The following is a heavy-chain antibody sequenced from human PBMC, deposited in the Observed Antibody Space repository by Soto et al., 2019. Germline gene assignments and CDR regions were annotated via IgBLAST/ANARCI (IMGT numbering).Heavy chain of an antibody. Sequence: QVQLVQSGAEVKKPGASVKVSCKASGYTFTSYDINWVRQATGQGLEWIGWMNPNSGNTGYAQKCKGRVTMTRSPSISTAYMELSSLRSEDTAVYYCAREVSGWFDPWGQGTLVTVSS. CDR3: AREVSGWFDP. V-gene: IGHV1-8*01. J-gene: IGHJ5*02. CDR2: MNPNSGNT. D-gene: IGHD1-20*01. CDR1: GYTFTSYD.